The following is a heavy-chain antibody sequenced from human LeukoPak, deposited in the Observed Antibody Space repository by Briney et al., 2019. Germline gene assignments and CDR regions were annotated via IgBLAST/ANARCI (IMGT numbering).Heavy chain of an antibody. J-gene: IGHJ4*02. CDR3: ARANSRITMVRGVPDY. CDR1: GFDFSSYS. V-gene: IGHV3-21*01. CDR2: ISPWSDYI. D-gene: IGHD3-10*01. Sequence: GGSLRLSCAASGFDFSSYSMNWVRQAPGKGLEWVSAISPWSDYIYYVDSVKGRFTISRDYAKNSLYLQMNSLRAEDTAVYYCARANSRITMVRGVPDYWGQGTLVTVSS.